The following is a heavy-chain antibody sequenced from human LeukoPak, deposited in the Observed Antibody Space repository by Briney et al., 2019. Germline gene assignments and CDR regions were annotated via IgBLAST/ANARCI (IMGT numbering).Heavy chain of an antibody. D-gene: IGHD3-16*01. J-gene: IGHJ4*02. Sequence: GGSLRLSCAASGFTFSSYAMSWVRQAPGKGLEWVPAISGSGGSTYYADSVKGRFTISRDNSKNTLYLQMNSLRAEDTAVYYCAKVADTNYDYVWGINFDYWGQGTLVTVSS. V-gene: IGHV3-23*01. CDR2: ISGSGGST. CDR1: GFTFSSYA. CDR3: AKVADTNYDYVWGINFDY.